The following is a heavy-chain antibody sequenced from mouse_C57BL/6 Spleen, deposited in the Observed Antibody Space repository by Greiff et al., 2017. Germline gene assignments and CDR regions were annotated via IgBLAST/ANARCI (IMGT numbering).Heavy chain of an antibody. V-gene: IGHV3-6*01. CDR2: ISYDGSN. CDR1: GYSITSGYY. J-gene: IGHJ4*01. Sequence: EVQLQQSGPGLVKPSQSLSLTCSVTGYSITSGYYWNWIRQFPGNKLEWMGNISYDGSNNYNPTLKNRISITRDTSKNQFFLKLNSVTTEDTATYYCARDYYYGTSPYYAMDYWGQGTSVTVSS. D-gene: IGHD1-1*01. CDR3: ARDYYYGTSPYYAMDY.